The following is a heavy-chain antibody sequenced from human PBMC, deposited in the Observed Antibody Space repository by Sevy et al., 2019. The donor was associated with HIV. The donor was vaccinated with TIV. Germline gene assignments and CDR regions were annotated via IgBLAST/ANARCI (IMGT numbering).Heavy chain of an antibody. Sequence: ASVKVSCKASGYTFTSHAIHWVRQAPGQGLEWMGIIIPSGGSTGYAQKFQGRVTMTRDTSTRTVYMELSSLRSEDTAVYDCGRDPKYYDVSSGYAANNYYYYMDVWGKGTTVTVSS. CDR2: IIPSGGST. D-gene: IGHD3-3*01. CDR3: GRDPKYYDVSSGYAANNYYYYMDV. CDR1: GYTFTSHA. J-gene: IGHJ6*03. V-gene: IGHV1-46*03.